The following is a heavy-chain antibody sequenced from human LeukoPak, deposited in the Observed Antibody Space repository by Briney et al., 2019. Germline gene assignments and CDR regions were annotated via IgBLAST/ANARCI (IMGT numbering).Heavy chain of an antibody. D-gene: IGHD2-15*01. CDR3: ARACSGGSCYPARSGLVGY. CDR1: GGTFSSYA. J-gene: IGHJ4*02. Sequence: GASVKVSCKASGGTFSSYAISWVRQAPGQGLEWMGGIIPIFGTANYAQKFQGRVTITADKSTSTAYMELSSLRSEDTAVYYCARACSGGSCYPARSGLVGYWGQGTLVTVSS. V-gene: IGHV1-69*06. CDR2: IIPIFGTA.